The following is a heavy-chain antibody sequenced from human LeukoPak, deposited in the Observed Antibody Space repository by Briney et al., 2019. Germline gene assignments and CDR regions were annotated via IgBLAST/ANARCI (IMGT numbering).Heavy chain of an antibody. CDR1: GFTFSIYW. Sequence: PGGSLRLSCAASGFTFSIYWMHWVRQAPGKGLVWVSRINSDGSSTNYADSVKGRFTISRDNAKNTLYLQMNSLRAEDTAVYYCAKDKVGATTPDCWGQGTLVTVSS. CDR3: AKDKVGATTPDC. J-gene: IGHJ4*02. CDR2: INSDGSST. V-gene: IGHV3-74*01. D-gene: IGHD1-26*01.